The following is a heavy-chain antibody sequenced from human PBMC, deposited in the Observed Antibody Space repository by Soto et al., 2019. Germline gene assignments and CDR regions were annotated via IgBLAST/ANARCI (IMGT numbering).Heavy chain of an antibody. J-gene: IGHJ3*02. Sequence: ASVKVSCKASGYTFAIYGISWVRQAPGQGLEWMGWISAYNGNTNYAQKLQGRVTMTTDTSTSTAYMELRSLRSDDTAVYYCARDHPPRPEAFDIWGQGTMVTVSS. V-gene: IGHV1-18*01. CDR3: ARDHPPRPEAFDI. CDR1: GYTFAIYG. CDR2: ISAYNGNT.